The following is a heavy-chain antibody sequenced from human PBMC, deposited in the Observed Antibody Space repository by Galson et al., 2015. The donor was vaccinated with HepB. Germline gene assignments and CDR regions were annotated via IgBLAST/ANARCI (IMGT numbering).Heavy chain of an antibody. V-gene: IGHV3-23*01. CDR1: QFTFSTYA. Sequence: SLRLSCAASQFTFSTYAMSWVRQAPGKGLEWVSTISGDGTYTYFADSVKGRFTISRDNSKNTLYLQMNSLRAEDTAVYYCARRLIVIPRSESPLDSWGRGILVTVSS. CDR2: ISGDGTYT. D-gene: IGHD2/OR15-2a*01. CDR3: ARRLIVIPRSESPLDS. J-gene: IGHJ4*02.